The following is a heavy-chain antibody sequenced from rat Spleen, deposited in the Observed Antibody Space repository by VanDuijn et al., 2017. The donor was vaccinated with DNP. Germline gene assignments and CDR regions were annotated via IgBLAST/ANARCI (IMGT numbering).Heavy chain of an antibody. V-gene: IGHV5-22*01. Sequence: EVQLVESGGGSVQPGRSLKLSCAASGFTFGDYNMAWVRQAPKKGLEWVASITNSGGSSYYRDPVKGRFTISRDNAKRTLYLQMNSLRSEDMATYYCVRWNSGHFDYWGQGVMVTVSS. CDR1: GFTFGDYN. CDR3: VRWNSGHFDY. J-gene: IGHJ2*01. D-gene: IGHD4-3*01. CDR2: ITNSGGSS.